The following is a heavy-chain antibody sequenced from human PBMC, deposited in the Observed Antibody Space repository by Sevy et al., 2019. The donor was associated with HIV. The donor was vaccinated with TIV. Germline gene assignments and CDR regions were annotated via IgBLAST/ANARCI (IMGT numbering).Heavy chain of an antibody. V-gene: IGHV3-9*01. CDR1: GFTFADYA. D-gene: IGHD3-22*01. CDR2: ISWNSVKI. Sequence: GGSLRLSCAVSGFTFADYAMHWVRQAPGKGLEWVSGISWNSVKIGYVDSVKGRFTISRDTAENSLYLQMNSLSPEDTARYYCAKGSYYDSSGFFNARHYFDFWGQGTQVTVSS. CDR3: AKGSYYDSSGFFNARHYFDF. J-gene: IGHJ4*02.